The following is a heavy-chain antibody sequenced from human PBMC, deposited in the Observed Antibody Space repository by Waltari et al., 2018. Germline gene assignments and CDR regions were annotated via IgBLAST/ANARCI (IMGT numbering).Heavy chain of an antibody. J-gene: IGHJ4*02. CDR1: GFNVSSNY. Sequence: EVQLVASGGGWVQPGGSLRLSCAASGFNVSSNYLSWFRQAPGKGLEWVSVIYIGVSTYYADSVKGRFTISRDNSKNTLYLQMNSLRAEDTAVYYCSTYYYGSGSWFDYWGQGTLVTVSS. CDR2: IYIGVST. V-gene: IGHV3-66*02. D-gene: IGHD3-10*01. CDR3: STYYYGSGSWFDY.